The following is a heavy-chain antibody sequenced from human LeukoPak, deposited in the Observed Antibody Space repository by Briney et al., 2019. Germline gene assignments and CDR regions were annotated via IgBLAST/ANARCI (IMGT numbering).Heavy chain of an antibody. CDR3: ARNRGWQQFDY. Sequence: QPGRSLRLSCAASGFTFSSYWMDWVRQAPGKGLEWVANIKEDGGAKNYVDSVKGRFTISRDNAKDSVYLQMNSLRAEDTALYYCARNRGWQQFDYWGRGTLVTVSS. CDR1: GFTFSSYW. CDR2: IKEDGGAK. J-gene: IGHJ4*02. V-gene: IGHV3-7*04. D-gene: IGHD6-13*01.